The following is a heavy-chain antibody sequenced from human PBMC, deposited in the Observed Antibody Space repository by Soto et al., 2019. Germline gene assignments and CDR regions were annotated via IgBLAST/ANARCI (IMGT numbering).Heavy chain of an antibody. CDR2: ISWNSGSI. D-gene: IGHD3-22*01. CDR3: AKASYYYDSSGYYVGYGFDI. CDR1: GFTFDDYA. J-gene: IGHJ3*02. Sequence: PGGSLRLSCAASGFTFDDYAMHWVRQAPGKGLEWVSGISWNSGSIGYADSVKGRFTISRDNAKNSLYLQMNSLRAEDTALYYCAKASYYYDSSGYYVGYGFDIRGQGTMVPVSS. V-gene: IGHV3-9*01.